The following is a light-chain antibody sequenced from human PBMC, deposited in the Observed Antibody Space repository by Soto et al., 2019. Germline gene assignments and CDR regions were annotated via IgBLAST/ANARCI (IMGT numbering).Light chain of an antibody. V-gene: IGKV1-39*01. CDR2: GAS. Sequence: DIQMTQSPSSLSASVGDRVTITCRASQSISNYLNWYQQKPGKAPKLLIYGASSLQSGVPSGFSGSGSGTDFTLTISSLQPDDFATYYCQQYNSYPWTFGQGTKVDIK. CDR3: QQYNSYPWT. CDR1: QSISNY. J-gene: IGKJ1*01.